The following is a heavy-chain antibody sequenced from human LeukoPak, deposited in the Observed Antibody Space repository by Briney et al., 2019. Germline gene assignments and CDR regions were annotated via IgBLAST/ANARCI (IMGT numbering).Heavy chain of an antibody. CDR3: ARENSGSYYDY. V-gene: IGHV3-53*01. CDR2: IYSGGST. D-gene: IGHD1-26*01. J-gene: IGHJ4*02. Sequence: GGSLRLSCAASGFTFSSYAMHWVRQAPGKGLEWVSVIYSGGSTYYADSVKGRFTISRDNSKNTLYLQMNSLRAEDTAVYYCARENSGSYYDYWGQGTLVTVSS. CDR1: GFTFSSYA.